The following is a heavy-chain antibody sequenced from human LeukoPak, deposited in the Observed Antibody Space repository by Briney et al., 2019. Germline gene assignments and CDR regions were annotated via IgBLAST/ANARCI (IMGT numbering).Heavy chain of an antibody. J-gene: IGHJ5*02. CDR3: ARARVATVTTAWFDP. D-gene: IGHD4-17*01. Sequence: PSETLSLTCTVSGASISSGSYYWSWIRQPAGKGLEWIGRVYASGSTNYNPSLKSRVTISVDTSKNQFSLKVTSVTAADTAVYYCARARVATVTTAWFDPWGQGTLVTVSS. CDR1: GASISSGSYY. CDR2: VYASGST. V-gene: IGHV4-61*02.